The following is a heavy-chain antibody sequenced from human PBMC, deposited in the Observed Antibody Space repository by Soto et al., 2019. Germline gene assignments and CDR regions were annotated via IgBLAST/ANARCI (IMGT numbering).Heavy chain of an antibody. Sequence: ESGGGVVQPGRSLRLSCVASGFTFSSYGMHWVRQAPGKGLEWVAIISYDGSNTYYADSVKGRFTISRDNSKNTLYLQMNSLRAEDKSVYYCAKEGGLSGSYYISSSYYFDYWGQGTLVTVSS. CDR3: AKEGGLSGSYYISSSYYFDY. CDR1: GFTFSSYG. J-gene: IGHJ4*02. CDR2: ISYDGSNT. V-gene: IGHV3-30*18. D-gene: IGHD1-26*01.